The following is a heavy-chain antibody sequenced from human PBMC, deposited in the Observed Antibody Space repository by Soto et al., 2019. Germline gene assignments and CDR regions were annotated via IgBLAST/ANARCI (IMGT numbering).Heavy chain of an antibody. Sequence: QVQLVQSGAEVKKPGASVKVSCKASGYTFTSYDINWVRQATGQGLEWMGWMNPNSGNTGYAQKFQGRVTMTRNTSISTAYMELSSRRSEDTAVYYCARAGMVRGVKYNWFDPWGQGTLVTVSS. V-gene: IGHV1-8*01. CDR2: MNPNSGNT. CDR3: ARAGMVRGVKYNWFDP. CDR1: GYTFTSYD. D-gene: IGHD3-10*01. J-gene: IGHJ5*02.